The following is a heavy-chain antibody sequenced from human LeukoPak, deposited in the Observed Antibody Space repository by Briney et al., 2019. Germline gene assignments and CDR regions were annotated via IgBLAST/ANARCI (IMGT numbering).Heavy chain of an antibody. CDR2: IYSGGST. V-gene: IGHV3-53*01. CDR1: GFTVSSNH. J-gene: IGHJ4*02. CDR3: ARGPAGYN. Sequence: GGSLRLSCAASGFTVSSNHMSWVRQAPGKGLEWVSVIYSGGSTDYADSVKGRFTISRDNLKNTLYLQMNSLRAEDTAVYYCARGPAGYNWGRGTLVTFSS. D-gene: IGHD1-1*01.